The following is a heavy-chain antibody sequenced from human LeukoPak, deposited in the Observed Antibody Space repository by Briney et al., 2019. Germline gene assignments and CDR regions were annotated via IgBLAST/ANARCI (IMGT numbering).Heavy chain of an antibody. CDR3: ARVSDYVWGSYRSDI. D-gene: IGHD3-16*02. Sequence: SETLSLTCTVSGGSISSGSYYWSWIRQPAGKGLEWIGRIYTSGSTNYNPSLKSRVTISVDTSKNQFSLKLSSVTAADTAVYYCARVSDYVWGSYRSDIWGLGTMVTVSS. V-gene: IGHV4-61*02. CDR1: GGSISSGSYY. CDR2: IYTSGST. J-gene: IGHJ3*02.